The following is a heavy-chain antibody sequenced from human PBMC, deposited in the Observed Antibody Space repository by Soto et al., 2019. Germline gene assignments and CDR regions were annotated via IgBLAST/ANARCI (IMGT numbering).Heavy chain of an antibody. D-gene: IGHD3-9*01. V-gene: IGHV3-48*01. CDR2: INSASTTT. CDR1: GFPFSSYA. Sequence: PGGSLRLSCAASGFPFSSYAMHWVRQAPGKGLERISYINSASTTTFHADSVKGRFTISRDNSKNTLYLQINSLRAEDTAVYYCAKSFGDILTGNDYWGQGTLVTVSS. J-gene: IGHJ4*02. CDR3: AKSFGDILTGNDY.